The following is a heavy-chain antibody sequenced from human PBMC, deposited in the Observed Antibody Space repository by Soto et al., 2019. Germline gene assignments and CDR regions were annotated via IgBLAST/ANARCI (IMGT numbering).Heavy chain of an antibody. CDR3: ARLRFTDFGVVTGHYFDY. CDR1: GGSVSSGVYS. D-gene: IGHD3-3*01. CDR2: ISNTGST. J-gene: IGHJ4*02. Sequence: SETLSLTCSVSGGSVSSGVYSWSWIRQPPGEGLELIGYISNTGSTYYNPSLTSRVAISLDTSRNQFSLKLSSVTAADAAVYYCARLRFTDFGVVTGHYFDYWGRGTLVTVSS. V-gene: IGHV4-61*08.